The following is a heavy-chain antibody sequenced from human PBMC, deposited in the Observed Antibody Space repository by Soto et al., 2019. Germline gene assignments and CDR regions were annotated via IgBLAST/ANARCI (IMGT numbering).Heavy chain of an antibody. CDR2: ISLSGSTI. J-gene: IGHJ4*02. V-gene: IGHV3-48*03. D-gene: IGHD3-3*02. CDR3: ARESFSASPNFFDY. Sequence: SLRLSCAAPGFAFSNYEMNWVRQAPGKGLEWVSYISLSGSTIYYADSVKGRFTISRDDAKNSLYLQMDSLRADDTAVYYCARESFSASPNFFDYWGQGTLVTVSS. CDR1: GFAFSNYE.